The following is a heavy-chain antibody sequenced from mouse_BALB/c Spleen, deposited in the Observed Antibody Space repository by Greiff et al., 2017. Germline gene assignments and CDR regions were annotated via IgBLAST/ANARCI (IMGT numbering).Heavy chain of an antibody. V-gene: IGHV5-17*02. D-gene: IGHD4-1*01. CDR2: ISSGSSTI. Sequence: EVQLVESGGGLVQPGGSRKLSCAASGFTFSSFGMHWVRQAPEKGLEWVAYISSGSSTIYYADTVKGRFTISRDNPKNTLFLQMTSLRSEDTAMYYCARSWDYFDYWGQGTTLTVSS. CDR3: ARSWDYFDY. CDR1: GFTFSSFG. J-gene: IGHJ2*01.